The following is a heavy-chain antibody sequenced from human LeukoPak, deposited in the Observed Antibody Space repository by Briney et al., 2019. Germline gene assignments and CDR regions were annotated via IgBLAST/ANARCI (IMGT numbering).Heavy chain of an antibody. CDR1: GFTVSAKY. Sequence: GALRLSCAAPGFTVSAKYRSWVRQGPGKGLGWISSIYSDGGTNYADSVKGRFTISRDNSKNTLYLQMNSLRPEDTAVYYCARDGGFGGPGGDNWFDSWGQGALVTVSS. J-gene: IGHJ5*01. CDR3: ARDGGFGGPGGDNWFDS. D-gene: IGHD3-16*01. CDR2: IYSDGGT. V-gene: IGHV3-66*02.